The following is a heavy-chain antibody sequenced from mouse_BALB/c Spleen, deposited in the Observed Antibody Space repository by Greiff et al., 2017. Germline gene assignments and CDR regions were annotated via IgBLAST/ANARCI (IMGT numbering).Heavy chain of an antibody. CDR2: IYPGGGYT. Sequence: VQLQQSGAELVRPGTSVKISCKASGYTFTNYWLGWVKQRPGHGLEWIGDIYPGGGYTNYNEKFKGKATLTADTSSSTAYMELSSLTSEDSAVYFCARGYDYDGAWFAYWGQGTLVTVSA. V-gene: IGHV1-63*02. J-gene: IGHJ3*01. CDR3: ARGYDYDGAWFAY. CDR1: GYTFTNYW. D-gene: IGHD2-4*01.